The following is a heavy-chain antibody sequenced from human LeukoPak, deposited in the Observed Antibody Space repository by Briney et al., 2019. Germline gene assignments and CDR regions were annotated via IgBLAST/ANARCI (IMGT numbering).Heavy chain of an antibody. D-gene: IGHD1-26*01. V-gene: IGHV4-39*07. CDR1: GGSISSSSYY. CDR2: INHSGST. CDR3: AKLNSIVGATG. J-gene: IGHJ4*02. Sequence: SETLSLTCTVSGGSISSSSYYWSWIRQPPGKGLEWIGEINHSGSTNYNPSLKSRVTISVDTSKNQFSLKLSSVTAADTAVYYCAKLNSIVGATGWGQGTLVTVSS.